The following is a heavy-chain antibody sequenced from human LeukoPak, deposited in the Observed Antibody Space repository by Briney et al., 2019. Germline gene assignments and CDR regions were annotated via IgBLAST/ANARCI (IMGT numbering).Heavy chain of an antibody. CDR3: ARDGRGYDILTGYYRRYYYYYMDV. CDR2: IRYDGSNK. V-gene: IGHV3-30*02. D-gene: IGHD3-9*01. Sequence: PGGSLRLSCAASGFTFSNYAMNWVRQAPGKGLEWVAFIRYDGSNKYYADSVRGRFTISRDNSKNTLYLQMNSLRAEDTAAYYCARDGRGYDILTGYYRRYYYYYMDVWGKGTTVTVSS. J-gene: IGHJ6*03. CDR1: GFTFSNYA.